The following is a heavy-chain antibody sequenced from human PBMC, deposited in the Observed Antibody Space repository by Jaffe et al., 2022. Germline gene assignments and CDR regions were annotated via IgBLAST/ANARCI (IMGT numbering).Heavy chain of an antibody. D-gene: IGHD2-2*01. CDR1: GFTFSSYA. Sequence: EVQLLESGGGLVQPGGSLRLSCAASGFTFSSYAMSWVRQAPGKGLEWVSAISGSGGSTYYADSVKGRFTISRDNSKNTLYLQMNSLRAEDTAVYYCAKDTPVLYCSSTSCYVYWGQGTLVTVSS. CDR3: AKDTPVLYCSSTSCYVY. V-gene: IGHV3-23*01. CDR2: ISGSGGST. J-gene: IGHJ4*02.